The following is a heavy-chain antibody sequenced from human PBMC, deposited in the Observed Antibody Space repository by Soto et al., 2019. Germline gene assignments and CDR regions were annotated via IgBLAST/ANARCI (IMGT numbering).Heavy chain of an antibody. Sequence: SGPTLVNPTQTLTLTCTFSGFSLSTSGVGVGWIRQPPGKALEWLALIYWDDDKRYSPSLKSRLTITKDTSKNQVVLTMTNMDPVDTATYYCAHSLGTYYDFWSGAKDPYWFDPWGQGTLVTVSS. J-gene: IGHJ5*02. V-gene: IGHV2-5*02. CDR1: GFSLSTSGVG. CDR3: AHSLGTYYDFWSGAKDPYWFDP. D-gene: IGHD3-3*01. CDR2: IYWDDDK.